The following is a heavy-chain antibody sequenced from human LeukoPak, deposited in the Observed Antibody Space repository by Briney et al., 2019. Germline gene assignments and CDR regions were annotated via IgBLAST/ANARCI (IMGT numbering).Heavy chain of an antibody. CDR2: INPSGGST. CDR1: GYTFTSYY. Sequence: GASVKVSCKASGYTFTSYYMHWVRQAPGQGLEWMGIINPSGGSTSYAQKFQGSVTMTRDMSTSTHYMELSSLRSEDTAVYYCARDNSVEDTAWWFDPWGQGTLVTGSS. J-gene: IGHJ5*02. CDR3: ARDNSVEDTAWWFDP. D-gene: IGHD4-23*01. V-gene: IGHV1-46*01.